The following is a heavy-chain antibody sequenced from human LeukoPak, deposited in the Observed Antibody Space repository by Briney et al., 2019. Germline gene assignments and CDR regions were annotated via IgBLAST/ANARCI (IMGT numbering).Heavy chain of an antibody. CDR2: IYCSGST. CDR3: ARLTVVPAAIGA. J-gene: IGHJ1*01. D-gene: IGHD2-2*02. V-gene: IGHV4-30-4*08. Sequence: PSETLSLTCTVSGGSISSGDYYWSWIRQPPGKGLEWIGYIYCSGSTYYNPSLKSRVTISVDTSKNQFSLKLSSVTAADTAVYYCARLTVVPAAIGAWGQGTLVTVSS. CDR1: GGSISSGDYY.